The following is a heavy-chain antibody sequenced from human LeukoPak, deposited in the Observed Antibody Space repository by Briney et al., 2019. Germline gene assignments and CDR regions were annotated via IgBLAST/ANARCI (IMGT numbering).Heavy chain of an antibody. CDR3: ARDRDIVVDRGWFDL. D-gene: IGHD2-15*01. V-gene: IGHV4-34*01. CDR2: INHSGST. J-gene: IGHJ5*02. Sequence: SETLSLTCAVYGGSFSTYYWSWIRQPPGKGLEWIGEINHSGSTNYYPSLKSRVTISVATSKNQFSLQLSSVAAADTAVYYCARDRDIVVDRGWFDLWGQGTLVTVSS. CDR1: GGSFSTYY.